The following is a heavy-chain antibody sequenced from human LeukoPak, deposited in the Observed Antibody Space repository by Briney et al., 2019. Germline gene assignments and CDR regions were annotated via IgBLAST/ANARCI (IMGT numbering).Heavy chain of an antibody. CDR3: ARSPAYSGYDFDYYYGMDV. CDR1: GYSFTSYW. D-gene: IGHD5-12*01. CDR2: IYPGDSDT. Sequence: GESLKISCKGSGYSFTSYWIGWVRQMPGKGLEWMGIIYPGDSDTRYSPSFQGQVTISADKSISTAYLQWSSLKAWDTAMYYCARSPAYSGYDFDYYYGMDVWGQGTTVTVSS. V-gene: IGHV5-51*01. J-gene: IGHJ6*02.